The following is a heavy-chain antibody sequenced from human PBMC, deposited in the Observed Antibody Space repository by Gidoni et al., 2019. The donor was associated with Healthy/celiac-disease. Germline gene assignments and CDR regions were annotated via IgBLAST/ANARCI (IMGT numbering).Heavy chain of an antibody. V-gene: IGHV4-4*07. Sequence: QVQLQESGPGLVKPSETLSLTCPVTGGSISSYYWSWIRQPAGKGLDWIGSIYTSWITNYNPSLKSRVSMSVDTSKNQFSLKLSSVTAADTAVYYCAREGAVSREFDPWGQGTLVTVSS. CDR3: AREGAVSREFDP. CDR2: IYTSWIT. J-gene: IGHJ5*02. CDR1: GGSISSYY.